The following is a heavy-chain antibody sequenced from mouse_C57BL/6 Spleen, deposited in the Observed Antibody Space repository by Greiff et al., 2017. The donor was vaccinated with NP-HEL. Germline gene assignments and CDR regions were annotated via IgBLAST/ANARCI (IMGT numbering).Heavy chain of an antibody. V-gene: IGHV1-5*01. Sequence: VQLKESGTVLARPGASVKMSCKTSGYKFTSYWMHWVKQRPGQGLEWIGAIYPGNSDTSYNQKFKGKAKLTAVTSASTAYMELSSLTNEDSAVYYCTREDDYDGAYWGQGTLVTVAA. J-gene: IGHJ3*01. CDR1: GYKFTSYW. CDR3: TREDDYDGAY. D-gene: IGHD2-4*01. CDR2: IYPGNSDT.